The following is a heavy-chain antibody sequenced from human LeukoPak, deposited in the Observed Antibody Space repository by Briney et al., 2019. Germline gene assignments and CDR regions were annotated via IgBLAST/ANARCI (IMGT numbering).Heavy chain of an antibody. J-gene: IGHJ4*02. CDR3: ARDSGDYYDSSGYPYYFDY. D-gene: IGHD3-22*01. Sequence: SESLCLTCTVSGGSISSYYWSWIRQPPGKGLEWIGYIYYSGSTNYNPSLKSRVTISVDTSKNQFSLKLSSVTAADTAVYYCARDSGDYYDSSGYPYYFDYWGQGTLVTVSS. CDR1: GGSISSYY. CDR2: IYYSGST. V-gene: IGHV4-59*01.